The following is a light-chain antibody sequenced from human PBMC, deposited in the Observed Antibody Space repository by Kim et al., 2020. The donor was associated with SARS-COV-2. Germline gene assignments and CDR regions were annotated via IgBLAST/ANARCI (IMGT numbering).Light chain of an antibody. Sequence: QSVLTQPPSASGTPGQRVTISCSGSSSNIGINTVNWYQQLPGTAPKLLIYSNNQRPSGVPDRFSGSKSGTSASLAISGLQSGDEADYYCAAWDDSLNAYVFGTGTKVTVL. J-gene: IGLJ1*01. CDR3: AAWDDSLNAYV. V-gene: IGLV1-44*01. CDR2: SNN. CDR1: SSNIGINT.